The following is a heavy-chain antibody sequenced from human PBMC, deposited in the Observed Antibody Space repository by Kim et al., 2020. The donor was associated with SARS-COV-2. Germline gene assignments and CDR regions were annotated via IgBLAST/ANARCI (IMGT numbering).Heavy chain of an antibody. Sequence: SETLSLTCTVSGGSISSSSYYWGWIRQPPGKGLEWSGSIDESGSTYYNPSLKSRVTISVDTSKNQFSLKMSSVTAADTAVYYCARQTIVVVVAANDFDYWGHGTLVTVSS. CDR1: GGSISSSSYY. D-gene: IGHD2-15*01. J-gene: IGHJ4*01. V-gene: IGHV4-39*01. CDR2: IDESGST. CDR3: ARQTIVVVVAANDFDY.